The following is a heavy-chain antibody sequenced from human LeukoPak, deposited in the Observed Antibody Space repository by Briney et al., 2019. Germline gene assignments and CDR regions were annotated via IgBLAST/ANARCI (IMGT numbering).Heavy chain of an antibody. J-gene: IGHJ6*02. D-gene: IGHD3-22*01. Sequence: SQTLSLTCAISGDSVSSNSAAWNWIRQSPSRGLEWLGRTYYRSKLYNDYAVSVKSRITINPDTSKNQFSLQLNSVTPEDTAVYYCARDPLRLYYYDSSGYYYYGMDVWGQGTTVTVSS. CDR3: ARDPLRLYYYDSSGYYYYGMDV. V-gene: IGHV6-1*01. CDR2: TYYRSKLYN. CDR1: GDSVSSNSAA.